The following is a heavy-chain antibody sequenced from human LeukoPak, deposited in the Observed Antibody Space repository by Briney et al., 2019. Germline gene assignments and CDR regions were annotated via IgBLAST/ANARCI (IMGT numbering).Heavy chain of an antibody. CDR1: GVSISSGSYY. V-gene: IGHV4-61*02. J-gene: IGHJ6*02. Sequence: TLSLTCTVSGVSISSGSYYWSWIRQPAGKGLEWIGRIYTSGSTNYNPSLKSRVTISVDTSKNQFSLKLSSVTAADTAVYYCARVIGYSNRYYYYGMDVWGQGTTVTVSS. CDR3: ARVIGYSNRYYYYGMDV. CDR2: IYTSGST. D-gene: IGHD4-11*01.